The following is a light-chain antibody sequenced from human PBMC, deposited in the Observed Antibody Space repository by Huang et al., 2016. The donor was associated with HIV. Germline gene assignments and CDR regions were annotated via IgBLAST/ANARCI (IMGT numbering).Light chain of an antibody. J-gene: IGKJ2*01. V-gene: IGKV1-NL1*01. CDR2: AAS. CDR1: QPISNS. Sequence: DIQMTQSPFSLSASIGDRVTVTCRASQPISNSLAWYQQKPGQAPKLLLYAASRLKSGVPSRFSGSGSGTTYSLTISSLRPEDFATYHCQQYSTTPPWSFGQGTKLEIK. CDR3: QQYSTTPPWS.